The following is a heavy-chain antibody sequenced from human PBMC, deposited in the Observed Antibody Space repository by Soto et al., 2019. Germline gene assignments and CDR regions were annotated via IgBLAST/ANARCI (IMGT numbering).Heavy chain of an antibody. D-gene: IGHD2-21*01. CDR2: IIPKLGSA. CDR1: GGGNLRDYR. Sequence: QVQLVQSGAEVKEPGSSVKVSCKASGGGNLRDYRTTWVRRAPGQGLEWMGGIIPKLGSANYAQNFKGRVTVTADESTNTVYMELRILRSDATAVYYFARVGDGYNFGALYWGQGTPVTVSS. CDR3: ARVGDGYNFGALY. V-gene: IGHV1-69*01. J-gene: IGHJ4*02.